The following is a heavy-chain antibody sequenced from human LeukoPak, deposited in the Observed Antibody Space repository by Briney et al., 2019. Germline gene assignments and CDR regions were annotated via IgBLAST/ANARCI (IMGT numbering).Heavy chain of an antibody. CDR1: GFTFSSYW. CDR3: ASPYSGSYYGFDY. J-gene: IGHJ4*02. Sequence: GGSLRLSCAASGFTFSSYWMHWVRQAPGKGLVWVSRINSDGYSTSYADSVKGRFTISRDNAKNTLYLQMNSLRAEDAAVYYCASPYSGSYYGFDYWGQGTLVTVSS. D-gene: IGHD1-26*01. V-gene: IGHV3-74*01. CDR2: INSDGYST.